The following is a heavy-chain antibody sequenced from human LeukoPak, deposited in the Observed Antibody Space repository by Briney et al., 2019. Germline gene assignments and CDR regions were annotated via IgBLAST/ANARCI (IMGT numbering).Heavy chain of an antibody. V-gene: IGHV3-74*01. D-gene: IGHD3/OR15-3a*01. J-gene: IGHJ4*02. CDR3: AREGVDLIDY. Sequence: GGSLRLSCAASGFTFSSYWMHWVRQAPGKGLVWVSRINADGSSTIYADSVKGRFTISRDDAKSMLYLQMNSLRAEDTAVYYCAREGVDLIDYWGQGTLVTVSS. CDR1: GFTFSSYW. CDR2: INADGSST.